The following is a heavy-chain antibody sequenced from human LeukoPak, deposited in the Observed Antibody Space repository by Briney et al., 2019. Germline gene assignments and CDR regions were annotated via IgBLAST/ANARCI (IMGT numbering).Heavy chain of an antibody. V-gene: IGHV3-23*01. Sequence: GGSLRLSCAASGFTFSSYAMSWVRQTPGRGLEWVAGVSPSGGRTLYAASVEGRFTITRNNSNDTVYLQLSSLRAEDSALYYCAKVRGVYCSSPACYYYDSWGQGTPVTVSS. CDR1: GFTFSSYA. D-gene: IGHD2-2*01. J-gene: IGHJ4*02. CDR2: VSPSGGRT. CDR3: AKVRGVYCSSPACYYYDS.